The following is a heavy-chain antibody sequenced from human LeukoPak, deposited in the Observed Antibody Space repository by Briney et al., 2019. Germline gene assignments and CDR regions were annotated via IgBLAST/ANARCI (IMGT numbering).Heavy chain of an antibody. J-gene: IGHJ4*02. CDR3: AKDSNTGGYSFGS. Sequence: GGSLRLSCAASGFTFHHYSMHWVRQPPGKGLEWVSLISWDCGITYYADSVRGRFTISRDNSKNSLSLEMNSLRTEDTALYYCAKDSNTGGYSFGSWGQGTLVTVTS. V-gene: IGHV3-43*01. D-gene: IGHD5-12*01. CDR1: GFTFHHYS. CDR2: ISWDCGIT.